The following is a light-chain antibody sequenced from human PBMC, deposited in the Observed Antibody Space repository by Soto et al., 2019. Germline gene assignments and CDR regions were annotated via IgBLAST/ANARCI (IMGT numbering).Light chain of an antibody. CDR1: QSLLHRNGYNY. Sequence: DIVMTQSPISLPVTPGEPASISCRSSQSLLHRNGYNYLNWYLQKPGQSPQLLIYLRSNRASGVPDRFSGSVSGTDFTLKISRVEAEDVGVYYCMQALQTPRTFGKGTRVEIK. J-gene: IGKJ1*01. CDR3: MQALQTPRT. V-gene: IGKV2-28*01. CDR2: LRS.